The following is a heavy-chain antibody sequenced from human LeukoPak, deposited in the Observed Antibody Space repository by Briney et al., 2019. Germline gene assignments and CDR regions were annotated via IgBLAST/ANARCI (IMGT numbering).Heavy chain of an antibody. V-gene: IGHV1-69*13. CDR1: GGTFSSYA. Sequence: SVKVSCKASGGTFSSYAISWVRQAPGQGLEWMGGIIPIFGTANYAQEFQGRVTITADESTSTAYMELSSLRSEDTAVYYCARAPADYGGNPGGKWFDPWGQGTLVTVSS. J-gene: IGHJ5*02. CDR2: IIPIFGTA. CDR3: ARAPADYGGNPGGKWFDP. D-gene: IGHD4-23*01.